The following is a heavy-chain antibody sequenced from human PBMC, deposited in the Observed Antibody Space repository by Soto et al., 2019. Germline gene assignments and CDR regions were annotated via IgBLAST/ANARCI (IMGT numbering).Heavy chain of an antibody. CDR3: ARDLGVNAVAGHQLVY. CDR2: IIPILGIA. CDR1: GGTFSSYT. D-gene: IGHD6-19*01. V-gene: IGHV1-69*08. Sequence: QVQLVQSGAEVKKPGSSVKVSCKASGGTFSSYTISWVRQAPGQGLEWMGRIIPILGIANYAQKFQGRVTITAYKSTSTAYMELSSLRSEDTAVYYCARDLGVNAVAGHQLVYWGQGTLVTVSS. J-gene: IGHJ4*02.